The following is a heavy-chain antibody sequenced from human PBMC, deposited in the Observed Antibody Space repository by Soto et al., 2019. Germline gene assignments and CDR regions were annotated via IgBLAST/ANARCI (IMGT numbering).Heavy chain of an antibody. J-gene: IGHJ4*02. CDR3: ASALVYCSSTSCYDN. CDR2: FDPEDGET. CDR1: GYTLTELS. V-gene: IGHV1-24*01. D-gene: IGHD2-2*01. Sequence: GASVKVSCKVSGYTLTELSMHWVRQAPGKGLEWMGGFDPEDGETIYAQKFQGRVTMTTDTSTSTAYMELRSLRSDGTAVYYCASALVYCSSTSCYDNWGQGTLVTVSS.